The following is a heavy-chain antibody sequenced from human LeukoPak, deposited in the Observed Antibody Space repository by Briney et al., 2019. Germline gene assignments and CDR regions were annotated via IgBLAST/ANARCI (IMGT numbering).Heavy chain of an antibody. CDR3: VRDNPRCCGVVPANIDDY. Sequence: GGSLRLSCVDSGFTFGTHSMNWVRQAPGKGLEWVSDINSGGSPIYYANSVRGRFTISRDNAKNSLYLQMNSLRAEDTAVYYCVRDNPRCCGVVPANIDDYWGQGTLVTVSS. CDR1: GFTFGTHS. CDR2: INSGGSPI. J-gene: IGHJ4*02. V-gene: IGHV3-48*01. D-gene: IGHD2-15*01.